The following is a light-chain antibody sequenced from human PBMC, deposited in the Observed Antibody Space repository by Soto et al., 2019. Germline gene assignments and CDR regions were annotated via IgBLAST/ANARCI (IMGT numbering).Light chain of an antibody. Sequence: EIVLTQSPGTLSLSPGERATLSCRASQSVSDSYLAWYQQKPGQAPRLLIYASSRATGIPDRFSGSGSGTDFTLSISRLEPEDFAVYSCQHYGTSALFGPGTRVDIK. CDR2: AS. J-gene: IGKJ3*01. CDR3: QHYGTSAL. CDR1: QSVSDSY. V-gene: IGKV3-20*01.